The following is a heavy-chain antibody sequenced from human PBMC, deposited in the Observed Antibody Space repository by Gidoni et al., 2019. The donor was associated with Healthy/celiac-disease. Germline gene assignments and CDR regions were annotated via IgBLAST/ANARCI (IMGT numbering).Heavy chain of an antibody. CDR3: ARDITGNYYYYMDV. J-gene: IGHJ6*03. D-gene: IGHD1-20*01. Sequence: QVQLVQSGTEVTKPGASVNVSCRDSGYTFTSYGIRWVRQAPGQGLEWMGWIRAYNGNTNYAQKLQGRVTMTTDTSTSTAYMELRSLRSDDTAVDYCARDITGNYYYYMDVWGKGTTVTVSS. CDR1: GYTFTSYG. CDR2: IRAYNGNT. V-gene: IGHV1-18*01.